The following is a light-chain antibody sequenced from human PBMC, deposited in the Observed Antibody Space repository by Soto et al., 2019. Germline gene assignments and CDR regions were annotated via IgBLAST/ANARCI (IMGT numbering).Light chain of an antibody. J-gene: IGKJ2*01. Sequence: EIVLTQSPATLSLSPGERATLSCRASQSVSGYLAWYQHKPGQAPRFLIYDASNRATGIPARFSGSGSVTDFTLTISSLEPEDFAVYYCQQRSSWPVTFGQGTKLEIK. CDR1: QSVSGY. CDR3: QQRSSWPVT. CDR2: DAS. V-gene: IGKV3-11*01.